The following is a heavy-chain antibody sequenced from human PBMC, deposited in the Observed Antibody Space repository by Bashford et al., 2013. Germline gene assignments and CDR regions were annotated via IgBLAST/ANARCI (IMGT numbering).Heavy chain of an antibody. D-gene: IGHD6-25*01. CDR3: ARGLGSAGGMDV. J-gene: IGHJ6*02. CDR2: IYYSGST. Sequence: SSETLSLTCTVSGGSISSGGYYWSWIRQHPGKGLEWIGYIYYSGSTYYNPSLKSRVTISVDTSKNQFSLKLSSVTAADTAVYYCARGLGSAGGMDVWGQGTTVTVSS. CDR1: GGSISSGGYY. V-gene: IGHV4-31*03.